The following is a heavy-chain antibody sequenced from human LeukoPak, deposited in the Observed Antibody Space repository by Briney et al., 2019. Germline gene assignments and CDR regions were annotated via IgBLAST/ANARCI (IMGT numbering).Heavy chain of an antibody. CDR2: IYYSGST. Sequence: SETLSLTCTVSGGSISSYYWSWIRQPPGKGLEWIGYIYYSGSTNYNPSLKSRVTISVDTSKSQFSLKLSSVTAADTAVYYCARVKRVVPAAPYYYYMDVWGKGTTVTVSS. V-gene: IGHV4-59*01. CDR1: GGSISSYY. D-gene: IGHD2-2*01. CDR3: ARVKRVVPAAPYYYYMDV. J-gene: IGHJ6*03.